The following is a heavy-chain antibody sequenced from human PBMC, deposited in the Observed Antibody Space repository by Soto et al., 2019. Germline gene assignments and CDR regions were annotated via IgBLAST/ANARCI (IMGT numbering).Heavy chain of an antibody. CDR3: TKSRRGILMVYGFGGMDV. Sequence: PVGSLRLSCAASGFTVNSHAMSWVRQAPGKGLEWAASISGSGDGTYYGDSVKGRFTISRDSSSSTLYLQMNNLRGEDTAVYFCTKSRRGILMVYGFGGMDVWGQGTTVTVSS. J-gene: IGHJ6*02. CDR2: ISGSGDGT. CDR1: GFTVNSHA. V-gene: IGHV3-23*01. D-gene: IGHD2-8*01.